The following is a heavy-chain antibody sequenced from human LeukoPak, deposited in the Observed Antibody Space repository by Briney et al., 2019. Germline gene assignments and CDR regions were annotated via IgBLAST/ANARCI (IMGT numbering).Heavy chain of an antibody. D-gene: IGHD6-13*01. CDR1: GFTFSSYA. J-gene: IGHJ4*02. CDR2: ISGSGGST. CDR3: ARGLSSSWIYFDY. V-gene: IGHV3-23*01. Sequence: GGSLRLSCAASGFTFSSYAMSWVRQAPGKGLEWVSAISGSGGSTYYADSVKGRFTISRDNSKNTLYLQMNSLRAEDTAVYYCARGLSSSWIYFDYWGQGTLVTVSS.